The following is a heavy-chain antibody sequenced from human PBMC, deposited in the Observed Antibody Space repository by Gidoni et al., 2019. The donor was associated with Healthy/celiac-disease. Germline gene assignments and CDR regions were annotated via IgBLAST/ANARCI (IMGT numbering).Heavy chain of an antibody. CDR3: ARDSFIGEWELLSWFDP. V-gene: IGHV3-30-3*01. J-gene: IGHJ5*02. D-gene: IGHD1-26*01. CDR2: IAYDGSNK. CDR1: GFTFSSHA. Sequence: QVQLVESGGGVVQTGRSLRLSCAASGFTFSSHAMHWVRQAPGQGLEWVAVIAYDGSNKYYADSVKGRFTISRDNSKNTLYLQMNSLRAEDTAVYYCARDSFIGEWELLSWFDPWGQGTLVTVSS.